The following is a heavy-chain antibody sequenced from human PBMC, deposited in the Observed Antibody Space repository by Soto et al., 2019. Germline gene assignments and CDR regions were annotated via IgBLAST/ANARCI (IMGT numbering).Heavy chain of an antibody. V-gene: IGHV3-7*03. Sequence: PGGSLRLSCAASGFTFSSYWMSWVRQAPGKGLEWVANIKQDGSEKYYVDSVKGRFTISRDNAKNSLYLQMNSLRAEDTAVYYCARDNSLGNCSGGSCRRYYYYGMDVWGQGTTVTVSS. CDR1: GFTFSSYW. J-gene: IGHJ6*02. CDR3: ARDNSLGNCSGGSCRRYYYYGMDV. D-gene: IGHD2-15*01. CDR2: IKQDGSEK.